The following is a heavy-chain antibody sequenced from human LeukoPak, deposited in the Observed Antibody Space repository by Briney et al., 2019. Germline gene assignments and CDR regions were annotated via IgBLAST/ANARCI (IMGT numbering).Heavy chain of an antibody. J-gene: IGHJ4*02. CDR3: ARERTIDGYPHTSSRYCSGGSRPYYFDY. D-gene: IGHD2-15*01. CDR2: IYYSGST. Sequence: SETLSLTCTVSGGSISSYYWSWIRQPPGKGLEWIGYIYYSGSTNYNPSLKSRVTISVDTSKNQFSLKLSSVTAADTAVYYCARERTIDGYPHTSSRYCSGGSRPYYFDYWGQGTLVTVSS. CDR1: GGSISSYY. V-gene: IGHV4-59*01.